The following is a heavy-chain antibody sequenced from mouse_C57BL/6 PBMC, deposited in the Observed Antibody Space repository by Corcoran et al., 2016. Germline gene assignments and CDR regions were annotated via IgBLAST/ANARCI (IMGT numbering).Heavy chain of an antibody. CDR3: SRGVGDWFAY. Sequence: QIQLVQSGPELKKPGETVKISCKASGYTFTTYEMSWVKQAPGKGLKWMGWINTYSGVPTYADDFKGRFAFSLENSASTAYLQINNLKNEDTATYVFSRGVGDWFAYWGQGTLVTVSA. CDR2: INTYSGVP. D-gene: IGHD1-1*02. V-gene: IGHV9-3*01. J-gene: IGHJ3*01. CDR1: GYTFTTYE.